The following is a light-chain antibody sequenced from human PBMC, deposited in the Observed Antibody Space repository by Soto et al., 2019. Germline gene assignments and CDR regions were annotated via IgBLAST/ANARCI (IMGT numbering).Light chain of an antibody. CDR2: DAS. CDR3: QQYNGYSLT. J-gene: IGKJ2*01. V-gene: IGKV1-5*01. Sequence: IQLTQSPSTLFASVGDRVTITCRASQSISSWLAWYQQKPGIAPKLLIYDASRLESGVPSRFSGSESGTEFTLTISSLQPDDFATYYCQQYNGYSLTFGQGTKLEIK. CDR1: QSISSW.